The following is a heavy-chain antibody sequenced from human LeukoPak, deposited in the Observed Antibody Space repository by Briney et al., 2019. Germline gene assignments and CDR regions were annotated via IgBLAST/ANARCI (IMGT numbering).Heavy chain of an antibody. CDR2: ISAYNGGT. Sequence: SVKVSCKASGYTFTSYGISWERQAPGQGLEWMGWISAYNGGTNYAQKFQGRVTMTRDTSISTAYMELSRLRSDDTAVYYCARDAGGEYKYWAFDIWGQATMVTVSS. D-gene: IGHD3-16*01. J-gene: IGHJ3*02. CDR3: ARDAGGEYKYWAFDI. V-gene: IGHV1-18*01. CDR1: GYTFTSYG.